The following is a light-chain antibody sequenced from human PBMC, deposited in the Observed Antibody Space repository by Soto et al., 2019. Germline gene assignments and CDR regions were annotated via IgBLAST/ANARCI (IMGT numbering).Light chain of an antibody. CDR3: SSFTTSRLYV. CDR1: GXDIGAYDY. Sequence: QSALTQPNSVSGSPGQSIAIPCTGNGXDIGAYDYVSWYQQHPGKAPRLLIHGVRNRPPGISSRFSGFKSGLTASLTISGLQAEDEADYYCSSFTTSRLYVFGPGTKVTVL. CDR2: GVR. V-gene: IGLV2-14*01. J-gene: IGLJ1*01.